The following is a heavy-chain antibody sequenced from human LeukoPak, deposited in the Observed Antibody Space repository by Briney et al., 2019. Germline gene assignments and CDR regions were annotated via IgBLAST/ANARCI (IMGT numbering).Heavy chain of an antibody. Sequence: ASVKVSCKASGYTFTSYDINWVRQAPGQGLEWMGRINPNSGGTNYAQKFQGRVTMTRDTSISTAYMELSRLRSDDTAVYYCASYCSGGSCYSRSFDYWGQGTLVTVSS. V-gene: IGHV1-2*06. D-gene: IGHD2-15*01. CDR2: INPNSGGT. J-gene: IGHJ4*02. CDR1: GYTFTSYD. CDR3: ASYCSGGSCYSRSFDY.